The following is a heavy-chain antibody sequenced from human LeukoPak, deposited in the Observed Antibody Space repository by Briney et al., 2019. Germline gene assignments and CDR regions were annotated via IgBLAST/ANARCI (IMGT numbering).Heavy chain of an antibody. Sequence: HPGGSLRLSCAASGFTVSSNYMSWVRQAPGKGLEWVSAIYSGGATYYADSVKGRFTISRDNSKNTLYFQMNSLRAEDTAVYYCARGGIAVPERYFQHWGQGTLVTVSS. CDR2: IYSGGAT. D-gene: IGHD6-19*01. CDR3: ARGGIAVPERYFQH. V-gene: IGHV3-53*01. CDR1: GFTVSSNY. J-gene: IGHJ1*01.